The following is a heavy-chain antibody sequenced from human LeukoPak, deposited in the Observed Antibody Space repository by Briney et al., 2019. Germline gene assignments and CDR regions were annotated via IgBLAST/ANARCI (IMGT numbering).Heavy chain of an antibody. V-gene: IGHV6-1*01. CDR2: TYYRSKWYN. J-gene: IGHJ6*01. Sequence: SETLSLTCAISGDSVSSNSAAWNWIRQSPSRGLEWLGRTYYRSKWYNDYAVSGKSPITINPDTSKHQFSLQLNAVTPEDTAVYYRARGQRRGYSSGWYGSGYYYAMDVWGQGTTVTVSS. D-gene: IGHD6-19*01. CDR3: ARGQRRGYSSGWYGSGYYYAMDV. CDR1: GDSVSSNSAA.